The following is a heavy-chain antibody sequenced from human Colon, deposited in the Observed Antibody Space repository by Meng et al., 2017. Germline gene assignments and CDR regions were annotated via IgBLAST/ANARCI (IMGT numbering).Heavy chain of an antibody. V-gene: IGHV1-2*06. J-gene: IGHJ4*02. CDR1: GYTFGAHS. D-gene: IGHD3-10*01. CDR2: INPISDNT. CDR3: AKDQTTGSYLSAY. Sequence: QIHLIQSGAEGKKPGASVKLSCQTSGYTFGAHSIHWVRQAPGQGLEWVGRINPISDNTKYAQNFQGRVTMTKDTSISTADLEVRSLTSDDTAVYYCAKDQTTGSYLSAYWSQGTLVTVSS.